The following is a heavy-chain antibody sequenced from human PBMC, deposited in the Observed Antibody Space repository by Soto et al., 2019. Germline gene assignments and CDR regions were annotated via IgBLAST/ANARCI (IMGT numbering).Heavy chain of an antibody. V-gene: IGHV3-15*07. CDR2: IKSEANGGTI. CDR1: GFIFSNAW. Sequence: PGGSLRLSCVGSGFIFSNAWMNWVRQAPGRGLEWVGRIKSEANGGTIDYAAPVKGRFIISRDDSKHTVYMEMDSLKIDDTGVYYCATGYSLDYWGQGTLVTVSS. D-gene: IGHD2-21*01. J-gene: IGHJ4*02. CDR3: ATGYSLDY.